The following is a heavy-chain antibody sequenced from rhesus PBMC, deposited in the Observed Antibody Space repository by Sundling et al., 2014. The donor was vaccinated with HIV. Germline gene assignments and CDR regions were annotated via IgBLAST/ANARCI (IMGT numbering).Heavy chain of an antibody. V-gene: IGHV3-116*02. CDR3: VRETQAKPWYFDV. CDR1: GFIFSDYY. J-gene: IGHJ2*01. CDR2: IRNQANRGTA. Sequence: EVRLVESGGGLVQPGGSLRLSCAASGFIFSDYYIIWVRQAPGKGPEWVGFIRNQANRGTAEYAASVKGRFTISRDDSKSIASLQMNSLKTEDTAVYYCVRETQAKPWYFDVWGPGTPITISS.